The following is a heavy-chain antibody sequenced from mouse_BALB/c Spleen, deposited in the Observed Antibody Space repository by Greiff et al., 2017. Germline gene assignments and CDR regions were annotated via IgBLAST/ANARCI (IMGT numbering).Heavy chain of an antibody. Sequence: VQLQQSGPELVKPGASVKMSCKASGYTFTSYVMHWVKQKPGQGLEWIGYINPYNDGTKYNEKFKGKATLTSDKSSSTAYMELSSLTSEDSAVYYCASGNGNYVNYFDYWGQGTTLTVAS. V-gene: IGHV1-14*01. CDR1: GYTFTSYV. CDR2: INPYNDGT. CDR3: ASGNGNYVNYFDY. J-gene: IGHJ2*01. D-gene: IGHD2-1*01.